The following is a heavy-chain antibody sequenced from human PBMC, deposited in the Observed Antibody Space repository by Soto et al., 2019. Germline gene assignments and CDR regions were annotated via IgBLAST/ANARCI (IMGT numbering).Heavy chain of an antibody. J-gene: IGHJ6*02. D-gene: IGHD6-19*01. CDR1: GYTFTSYG. CDR2: ISAYNGNT. CDR3: ARGNYSSGWYWNYYYYGMDV. Sequence: QVQLVQSGAEVKKPGASVKVSCKASGYTFTSYGISWVRQAPGQGLEWMGWISAYNGNTDYAQKLQGRVTMTTDTSTSTAYMELRSLRSDDTAVYYCARGNYSSGWYWNYYYYGMDVWGQGTTVTVSS. V-gene: IGHV1-18*01.